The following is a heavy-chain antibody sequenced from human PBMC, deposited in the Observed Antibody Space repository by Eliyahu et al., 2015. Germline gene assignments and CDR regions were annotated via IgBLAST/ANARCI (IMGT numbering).Heavy chain of an antibody. V-gene: IGHV3-21*01. CDR3: ARCGAQGSGSCDNWFDP. J-gene: IGHJ5*02. CDR2: ISSSSSYI. D-gene: IGHD3-3*01. Sequence: EVQLVESGGGLVKPGGSLRLXXXASGFTFSXYSXNWVRQAPGKGLEWVSSISSSSSYIYYADSVKGRFTISRDNAKNSLYLQMNSLRAEDTAVFYCARCGAQGSGSCDNWFDPWGQGTLVTVSS. CDR1: GFTFSXYS.